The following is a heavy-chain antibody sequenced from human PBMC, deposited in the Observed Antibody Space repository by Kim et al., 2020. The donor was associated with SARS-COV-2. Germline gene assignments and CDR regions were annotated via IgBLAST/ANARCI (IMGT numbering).Heavy chain of an antibody. Sequence: GGSLRLSCAASGFTFSTYGMHWVRQAPGKGLEWVAVISYDGSNKYYTDSVKGRFTISRDNSKNTLYLQMNSLRAEDTAVYYCAKHHYYGDSNWFDHWGQG. CDR2: ISYDGSNK. D-gene: IGHD4-17*01. V-gene: IGHV3-30*18. CDR1: GFTFSTYG. J-gene: IGHJ5*02. CDR3: AKHHYYGDSNWFDH.